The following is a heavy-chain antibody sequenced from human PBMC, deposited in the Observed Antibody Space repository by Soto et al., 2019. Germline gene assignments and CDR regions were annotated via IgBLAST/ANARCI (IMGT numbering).Heavy chain of an antibody. D-gene: IGHD3-10*01. CDR2: IWYDGSNK. Sequence: PGGSLRLSCAASGFTFSSYGMYWVRQAPGKGLEWVAVIWYDGSNKYYADSVKGRFTISRDNSKNTLYLQMNSLRAEDTAVYYCARDTLYYYGSGSYPIYYYYGMDVWGQGTTVTVSS. CDR3: ARDTLYYYGSGSYPIYYYYGMDV. J-gene: IGHJ6*02. V-gene: IGHV3-33*07. CDR1: GFTFSSYG.